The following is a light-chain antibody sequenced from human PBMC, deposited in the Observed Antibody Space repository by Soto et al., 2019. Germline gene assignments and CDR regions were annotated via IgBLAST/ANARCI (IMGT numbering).Light chain of an antibody. CDR2: EVI. CDR3: SSFTTSNTWV. J-gene: IGLJ3*02. CDR1: SSDVGGYDY. Sequence: QSALTQPASVSGSPGQSITISCTGTSSDVGGYDYVSWFQQHPGRAPKLLIYEVIKRPSGVSTRFSGSKSANTASLTISGLQAEDEADFYCSSFTTSNTWVFGGGTKLTVL. V-gene: IGLV2-14*01.